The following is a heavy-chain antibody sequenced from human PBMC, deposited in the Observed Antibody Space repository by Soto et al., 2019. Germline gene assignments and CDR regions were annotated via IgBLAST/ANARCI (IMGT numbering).Heavy chain of an antibody. J-gene: IGHJ4*02. Sequence: SETLSLTCTVSGGSISSSSYYWGWIRQPPGKGLEWIGSIYYSGSTYYNPSLKSRVTISVDTSKNQFSLKLSSVTAADTAVYYCARRGYSYGPDYWGQGTLVTVSS. CDR1: GGSISSSSYY. D-gene: IGHD5-18*01. CDR2: IYYSGST. V-gene: IGHV4-39*01. CDR3: ARRGYSYGPDY.